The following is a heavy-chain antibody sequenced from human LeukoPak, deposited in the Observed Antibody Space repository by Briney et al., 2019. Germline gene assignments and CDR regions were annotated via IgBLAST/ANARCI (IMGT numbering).Heavy chain of an antibody. V-gene: IGHV3-43*02. J-gene: IGHJ6*02. CDR1: GFTFDDYA. D-gene: IGHD3-9*01. CDR3: TRTHANPTYYDILTGYYYYGMDV. CDR2: ISGDGGST. Sequence: PGGSLRLSCAASGFTFDDYAMHWVRQAPGKGLEWVSLISGDGGSTYYADSVKGRFTISRDNSKNSLYLQMNSLRTEDTALYYCTRTHANPTYYDILTGYYYYGMDVWGQGTTVTVSS.